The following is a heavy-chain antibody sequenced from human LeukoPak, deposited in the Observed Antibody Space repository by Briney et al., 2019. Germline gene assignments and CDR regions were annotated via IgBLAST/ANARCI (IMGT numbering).Heavy chain of an antibody. J-gene: IGHJ3*02. CDR2: FDPEDGET. CDR3: ASLYSYGYSAFDI. Sequence: ASVKVSCKVSGYTLTELSMHWVRQAPGKGLEWMGGFDPEDGETIYAQKLQGRVTMTTDTSTSTAYMELRSLRSDDTAVYYCASLYSYGYSAFDIWGQGTMVTVSS. V-gene: IGHV1-24*01. D-gene: IGHD5-18*01. CDR1: GYTLTELS.